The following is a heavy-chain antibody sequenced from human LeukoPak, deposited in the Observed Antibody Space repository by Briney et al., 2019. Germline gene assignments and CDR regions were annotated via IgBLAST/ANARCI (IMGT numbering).Heavy chain of an antibody. J-gene: IGHJ6*03. D-gene: IGHD6-13*01. Sequence: SETLSLTCAVYGGSFSGYYWSWIRQPPGKGREWIGEINHSVSTNYNPSLKSRVTISVDTSKNQFSLKLSSVTAADTAVYYCARGSSSWYHEGPRRYYYYMDVWGKGTTVTVSS. CDR2: INHSVST. CDR1: GGSFSGYY. V-gene: IGHV4-34*01. CDR3: ARGSSSWYHEGPRRYYYYMDV.